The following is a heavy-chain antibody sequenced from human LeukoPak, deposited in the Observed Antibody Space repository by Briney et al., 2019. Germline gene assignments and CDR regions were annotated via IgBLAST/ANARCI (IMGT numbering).Heavy chain of an antibody. Sequence: SSETLSLTCTVSGGSISSYYWSWIRQPAGKGLEWIGRIYTSGSTNYNPSLKSRVTMSVDTSKNQFSLKLSSVTAADTAVYYCAREGSSWYEYYFDYWGQGTLVTVSS. CDR2: IYTSGST. V-gene: IGHV4-4*07. CDR3: AREGSSWYEYYFDY. CDR1: GGSISSYY. J-gene: IGHJ4*02. D-gene: IGHD6-13*01.